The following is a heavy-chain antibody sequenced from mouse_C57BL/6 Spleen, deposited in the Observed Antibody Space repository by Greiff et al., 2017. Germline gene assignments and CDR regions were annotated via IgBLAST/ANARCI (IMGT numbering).Heavy chain of an antibody. CDR3: ARNPLGLQYAMDY. D-gene: IGHD2-4*01. Sequence: VMLVESGPGLVQPSQSLSITCTVSGFSLTSYGVHWVRQSPGKGLEWLGVIWSGGSTDYNAAFISRLSISKDNSKSQVFFKMNSLQADDTAIYYCARNPLGLQYAMDYWGQGTSVTVSS. CDR2: IWSGGST. J-gene: IGHJ4*01. V-gene: IGHV2-2*01. CDR1: GFSLTSYG.